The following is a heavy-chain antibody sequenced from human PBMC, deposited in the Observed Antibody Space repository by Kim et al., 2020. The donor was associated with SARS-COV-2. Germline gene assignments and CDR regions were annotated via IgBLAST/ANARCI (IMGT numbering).Heavy chain of an antibody. J-gene: IGHJ4*02. V-gene: IGHV4-61*02. CDR1: GGSISSGSYY. Sequence: SETLSLTCTVSGGSISSGSYYWSWIRQPAGKGLEWIGRIYTSGSTNYNPSLKSRVTISVDTSKNQFSLKLSSVTAADTAVYYCAREGYSTLYWGQGTLVTVSS. CDR2: IYTSGST. CDR3: AREGYSTLY. D-gene: IGHD6-13*01.